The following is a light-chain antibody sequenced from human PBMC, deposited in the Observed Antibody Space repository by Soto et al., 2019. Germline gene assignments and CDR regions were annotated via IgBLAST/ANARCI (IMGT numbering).Light chain of an antibody. CDR2: KAS. CDR1: QSVSRW. Sequence: DIQMTQSPSTLSASVGDRVTITCRASQSVSRWLAWYRQKPGKAPKLLIYKASTLESGVPSRFSGSGSGTEFTLAISSLQPDDSATYYCQQYNDNWTFGQGTKVEMK. V-gene: IGKV1-5*03. J-gene: IGKJ1*01. CDR3: QQYNDNWT.